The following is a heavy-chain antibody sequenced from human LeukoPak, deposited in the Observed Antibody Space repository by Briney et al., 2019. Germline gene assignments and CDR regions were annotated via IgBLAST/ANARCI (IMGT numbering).Heavy chain of an antibody. CDR2: ISYDGSNK. V-gene: IGHV3-30*18. CDR1: GFTFSSYG. Sequence: PGRSLRLSCAASGFTFSSYGMHWVRQAPGKGLEWVAVISYDGSNKYYADSVEGRFTISRDNSKNTLYLQMNSLRAEDTAVYYCAKDGAHDRGLDYWGQGTLVTVSS. J-gene: IGHJ4*02. CDR3: AKDGAHDRGLDY. D-gene: IGHD3-22*01.